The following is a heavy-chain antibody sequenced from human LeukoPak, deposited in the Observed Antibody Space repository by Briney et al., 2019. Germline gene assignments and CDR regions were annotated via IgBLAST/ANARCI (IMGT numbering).Heavy chain of an antibody. CDR2: IHYSGST. CDR1: GASISSHY. J-gene: IGHJ4*02. D-gene: IGHD1-26*01. V-gene: IGHV4-59*08. Sequence: SSETLSLTCSVSGASISSHYWSWIRQPPGKGLEWIGYIHYSGSTNCIPSLKSRVTISLDTSKNQFSLKLTSVTAADTAVYYCARHVSGSSADYWGQGTLVTVSS. CDR3: ARHVSGSSADY.